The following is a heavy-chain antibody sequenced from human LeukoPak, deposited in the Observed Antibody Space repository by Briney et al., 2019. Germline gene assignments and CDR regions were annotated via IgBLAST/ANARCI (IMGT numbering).Heavy chain of an antibody. V-gene: IGHV3-74*01. CDR1: GFTFTTYW. Sequence: GGSLRLSCAASGFTFTTYWMHWVRQAPGKGLVWVSHINSDGSITSYADSVKGRFTISRDNAKNSLYLQMNSLRAEDTAVYYCARRFFDLWGRGTLVTVSS. CDR3: ARRFFDL. CDR2: INSDGSIT. J-gene: IGHJ2*01.